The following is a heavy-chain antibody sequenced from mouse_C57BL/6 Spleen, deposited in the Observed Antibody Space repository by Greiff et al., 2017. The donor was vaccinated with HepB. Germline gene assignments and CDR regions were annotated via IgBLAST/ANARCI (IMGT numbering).Heavy chain of an antibody. D-gene: IGHD2-3*01. Sequence: VQLQQSGPVLVKPGASVKMSCKASGYTFTDYYMNWVKQSHGKSLEWIGVINPYNGGTSYNQKFKGKATLTVDKSSSTAYMELNSLTSEDSAVYYCARRADGYYGYFDVWGTGTTVTVSS. CDR3: ARRADGYYGYFDV. CDR2: INPYNGGT. V-gene: IGHV1-19*01. J-gene: IGHJ1*03. CDR1: GYTFTDYY.